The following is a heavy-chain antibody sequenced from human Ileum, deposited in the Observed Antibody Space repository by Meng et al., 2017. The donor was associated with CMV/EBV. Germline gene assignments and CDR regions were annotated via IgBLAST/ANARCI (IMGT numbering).Heavy chain of an antibody. Sequence: GESLKISCVASGFSFKSYDMQWVRQAPGKGLQWVAFIKYDGSGEDYLDSVKGRFTISRDNSKNTLYLEVNSVRSEDTAFYYCARMSTISGRPYFYGLDVWGQGTTVTVSS. V-gene: IGHV3-30*02. CDR1: GFSFKSYD. CDR3: ARMSTISGRPYFYGLDV. CDR2: IKYDGSGE. D-gene: IGHD6-6*01. J-gene: IGHJ6*02.